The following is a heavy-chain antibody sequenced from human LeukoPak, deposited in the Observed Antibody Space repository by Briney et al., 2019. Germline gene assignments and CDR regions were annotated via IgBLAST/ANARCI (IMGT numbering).Heavy chain of an antibody. CDR3: ARGGFLEWLLSFDY. J-gene: IGHJ4*02. Sequence: GGSLRLSCAASGFTFSSYAMHWVRQAPGKGLEWVAVISYDGSNKYYADSVKGRFTISRDNSKYTLYLQMNSLRAEDTAVYYCARGGFLEWLLSFDYWGQGTLVTVSS. CDR2: ISYDGSNK. D-gene: IGHD3-3*01. V-gene: IGHV3-30-3*01. CDR1: GFTFSSYA.